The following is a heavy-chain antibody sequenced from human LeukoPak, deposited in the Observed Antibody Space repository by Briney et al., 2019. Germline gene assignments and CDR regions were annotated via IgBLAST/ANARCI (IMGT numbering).Heavy chain of an antibody. CDR2: ISYDGSNK. D-gene: IGHD5-12*01. Sequence: GRSLRLSCAASGFTFSSYGMHWVRQAPGKGLEWVAVISYDGSNKYYADSVKGQFTISRDNSKNTLYLQMNSLRAEDTAAYYCAKDREWLLLYYYYGMDVWGQGTTVTVSS. CDR3: AKDREWLLLYYYYGMDV. CDR1: GFTFSSYG. V-gene: IGHV3-30*18. J-gene: IGHJ6*02.